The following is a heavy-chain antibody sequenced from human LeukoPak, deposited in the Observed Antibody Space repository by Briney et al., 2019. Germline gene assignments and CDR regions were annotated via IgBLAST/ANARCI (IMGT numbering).Heavy chain of an antibody. Sequence: GGSLRLSCAASGFTFSSYCINWVRQAPGKGLEWVAVISYDGNNRYYADSVKGRFTVSRDSSKNTLYLQMNSLRVEDTAVYYCAKGAVISGNYYDRFDCWGQGTLVTVSS. CDR1: GFTFSSYC. D-gene: IGHD1-26*01. J-gene: IGHJ4*02. CDR3: AKGAVISGNYYDRFDC. CDR2: ISYDGNNR. V-gene: IGHV3-30*18.